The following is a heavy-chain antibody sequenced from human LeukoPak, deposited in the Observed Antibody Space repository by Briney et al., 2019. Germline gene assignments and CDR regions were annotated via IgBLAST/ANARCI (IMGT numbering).Heavy chain of an antibody. CDR3: ATPINSNWNYGGDAFDI. V-gene: IGHV1-24*01. Sequence: ASVKVSCKVSGYTLTELSMHWVRQAPGKGLEWMGGFDPEDGETIYAQKFQGRVTMTEDTSTDTAYMELSSLRSEDTAVYHCATPINSNWNYGGDAFDIWGQGTMVTVSS. J-gene: IGHJ3*02. CDR2: FDPEDGET. CDR1: GYTLTELS. D-gene: IGHD1-7*01.